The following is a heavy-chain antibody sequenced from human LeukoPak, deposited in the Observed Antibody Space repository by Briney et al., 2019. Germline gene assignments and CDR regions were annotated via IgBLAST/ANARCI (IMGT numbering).Heavy chain of an antibody. CDR3: ARFYGLGYFDY. D-gene: IGHD4-17*01. J-gene: IGHJ4*02. CDR1: GGSISSSSYY. Sequence: PSETLSLTCTVSGGSISSSSYYWGWIRQPPGKGLEWIGSIYYSGSTYYNPSLKSRVTISVDTSKNQFSLKLSSVTAADTAVYYCARFYGLGYFDYWGQGTLVTVSS. V-gene: IGHV4-39*07. CDR2: IYYSGST.